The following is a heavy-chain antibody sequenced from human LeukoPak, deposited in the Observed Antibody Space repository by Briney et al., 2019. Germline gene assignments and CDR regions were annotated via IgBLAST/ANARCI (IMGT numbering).Heavy chain of an antibody. D-gene: IGHD3-10*01. CDR1: GGSFSGYY. J-gene: IGHJ4*02. CDR3: ASSPPVTMVRGVGFDY. V-gene: IGHV4-34*01. CDR2: INHGGST. Sequence: KPSETLSLTCAVYGGSFSGYYWSWIRQPPGKGLEWIGEINHGGSTNYNPSLKSRVTISVDTSKNQFSLKLSSVTAADTAVYYCASSPPVTMVRGVGFDYWGQGTLVTVSS.